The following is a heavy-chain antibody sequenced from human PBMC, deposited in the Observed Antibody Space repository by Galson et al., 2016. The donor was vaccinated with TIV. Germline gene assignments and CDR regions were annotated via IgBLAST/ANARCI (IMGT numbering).Heavy chain of an antibody. J-gene: IGHJ4*02. CDR2: INAFNDNT. V-gene: IGHV1-18*01. CDR1: GYTFSSYG. Sequence: SVKVSCKASGYTFSSYGISWVRQAPGQGLEWMGWINAFNDNTHYAQKLQGRVTMTSDTFTSTGYMELRSLKSDDTAAYYCARVSADSSGGAAQFDSWGQGTLVTVSS. CDR3: ARVSADSSGGAAQFDS. D-gene: IGHD6-19*01.